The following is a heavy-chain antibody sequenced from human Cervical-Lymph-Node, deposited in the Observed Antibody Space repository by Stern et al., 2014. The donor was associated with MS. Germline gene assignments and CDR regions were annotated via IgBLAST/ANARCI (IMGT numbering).Heavy chain of an antibody. CDR2: ISYIGST. V-gene: IGHV4-31*03. CDR1: GASISSVGYY. CDR3: ARSDRLWGSFDY. J-gene: IGHJ4*02. D-gene: IGHD3-16*01. Sequence: QVQLQESGPGLVKPSQTLSLTCTVSGASISSVGYYWSWIRQHPGKGLEGIGYISYIGSTYYNPSLQSRFSISVDTSENQFSLNLSSVTAADTALYCCARSDRLWGSFDYWGQGTLVTVSS.